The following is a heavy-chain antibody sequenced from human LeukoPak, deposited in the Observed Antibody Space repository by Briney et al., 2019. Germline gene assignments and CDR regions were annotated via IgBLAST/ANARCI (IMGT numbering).Heavy chain of an antibody. Sequence: GGSLRLSCAASGFTFSSYSMNWVRQAPGQGLEWISYISTGGGSIYYADSVKGRFTTSRDNAKNSLYLQMNSLRAEDTAVYYCAREDSGSSRGHYYYYMDVWGKGTTVTISS. CDR1: GFTFSSYS. CDR2: ISTGGGSI. CDR3: AREDSGSSRGHYYYYMDV. D-gene: IGHD1-26*01. V-gene: IGHV3-48*04. J-gene: IGHJ6*03.